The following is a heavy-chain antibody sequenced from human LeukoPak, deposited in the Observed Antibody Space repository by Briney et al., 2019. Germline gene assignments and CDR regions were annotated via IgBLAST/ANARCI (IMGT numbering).Heavy chain of an antibody. Sequence: SGGSLRLSCAASGFTFSSYGMHWVRQAPGKGLEWVAVIWYDGSNKYYADSVKGRFTISRDNSKNTLYLQMNSLRAEDTAVYYCARSYYYDSSAYWGDYWGQGTLVTASS. CDR3: ARSYYYDSSAYWGDY. CDR2: IWYDGSNK. D-gene: IGHD3-22*01. CDR1: GFTFSSYG. J-gene: IGHJ4*02. V-gene: IGHV3-33*01.